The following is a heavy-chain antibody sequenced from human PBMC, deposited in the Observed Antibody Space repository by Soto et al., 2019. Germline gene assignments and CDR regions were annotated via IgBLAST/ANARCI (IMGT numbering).Heavy chain of an antibody. D-gene: IGHD3-10*01. Sequence: GGSLRLSCVASGFTFSSYTLNWVRQTPGRRLEWVAYISSSGSTIYYAESVKGRFTVSRDNAKSSLYLQMDGLRDEDTAVYYCASGLGSSRSWGQGSRVTVSS. J-gene: IGHJ1*01. CDR3: ASGLGSSRS. V-gene: IGHV3-48*02. CDR2: ISSSGSTI. CDR1: GFTFSSYT.